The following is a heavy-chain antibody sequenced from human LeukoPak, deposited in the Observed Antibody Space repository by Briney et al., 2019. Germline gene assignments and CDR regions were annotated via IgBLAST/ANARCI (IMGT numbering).Heavy chain of an antibody. Sequence: PSETLSPTCTVSGGSISSYYWSWIRQPPGKGLEWIGYIYYSGSTNYNPSLKSRVTISVDTSKNQFSLKLSSVTAADTAVYYCARVTDSPSSPYYFYYMDVWGKGTTVTVS. J-gene: IGHJ6*03. CDR1: GGSISSYY. D-gene: IGHD6-6*01. CDR2: IYYSGST. V-gene: IGHV4-59*12. CDR3: ARVTDSPSSPYYFYYMDV.